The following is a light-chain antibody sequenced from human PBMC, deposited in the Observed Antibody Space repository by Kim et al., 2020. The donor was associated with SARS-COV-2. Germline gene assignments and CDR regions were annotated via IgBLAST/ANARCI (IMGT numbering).Light chain of an antibody. CDR1: KSISSW. CDR3: QQYNSYRYT. Sequence: GDRVTITCRASKSISSWLAWYQQKPGKAPKLLIYDASSLESGVPSRFSGSGSGTEFTLTISSLQPDDFATYYCQQYNSYRYTFGQGTKLEI. V-gene: IGKV1-5*01. J-gene: IGKJ2*01. CDR2: DAS.